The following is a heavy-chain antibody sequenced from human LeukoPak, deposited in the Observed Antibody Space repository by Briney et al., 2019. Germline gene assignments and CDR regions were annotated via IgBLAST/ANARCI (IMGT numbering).Heavy chain of an antibody. CDR3: ARGGSIAARPIDY. J-gene: IGHJ4*02. CDR2: ISSNGGST. V-gene: IGHV3-64*01. D-gene: IGHD6-6*01. CDR1: GFTFSSYA. Sequence: GGSLRLSCAASGFTFSSYAMHWVRQAPGKGLEYVSAISSNGGSTYYTNSVKGRFTISRDNSKNTLFLQMGSLRAEDMAVYYCARGGSIAARPIDYWGQGTLVTVSS.